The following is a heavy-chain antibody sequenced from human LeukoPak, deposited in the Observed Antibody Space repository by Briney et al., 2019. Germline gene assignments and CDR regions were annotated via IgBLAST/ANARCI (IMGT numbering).Heavy chain of an antibody. J-gene: IGHJ1*01. V-gene: IGHV3-23*01. CDR2: ISGSGGST. CDR3: AKEGVVVVAATESHFQH. CDR1: GSTFSSYA. D-gene: IGHD2-15*01. Sequence: GGSLRLSCAASGSTFSSYAMSWVRQAPGKGLEWVSAISGSGGSTYYADSVKGRFTISRDNSKNTLYLQMNSLRAEDTAIYYCAKEGVVVVAATESHFQHWGQGTLVTVSS.